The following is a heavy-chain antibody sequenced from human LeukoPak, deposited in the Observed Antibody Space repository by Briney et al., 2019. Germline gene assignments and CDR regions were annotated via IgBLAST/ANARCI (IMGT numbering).Heavy chain of an antibody. D-gene: IGHD3-3*01. CDR3: ARAETYYDFRSGPKNYYYYMDV. CDR1: GGSISSYY. V-gene: IGHV4-4*07. CDR2: IYTSGST. J-gene: IGHJ6*03. Sequence: SETLSLTCTVSGGSISSYYWSWIRQPAGKGLEWIGRIYTSGSTNYNPSLKSQVTMSVDTSKNQFSLKLSSVTAADTAVYYCARAETYYDFRSGPKNYYYYMDVWGKGTTVTVSS.